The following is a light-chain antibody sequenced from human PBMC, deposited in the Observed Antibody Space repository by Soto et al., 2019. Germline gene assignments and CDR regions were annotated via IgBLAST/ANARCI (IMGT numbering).Light chain of an antibody. CDR1: HNDIGTYDY. CDR3: SAYTTSIALYV. CDR2: GVT. Sequence: QSALTQPTSVSGSPGQSITISCTGNHNDIGTYDYVSWYQQHPGRAPRLLIHGVTTRPSGISGRFSASKSGLTASLTISGLQPEDEADYYCSAYTTSIALYVFGAGTKVTVL. V-gene: IGLV2-14*03. J-gene: IGLJ1*01.